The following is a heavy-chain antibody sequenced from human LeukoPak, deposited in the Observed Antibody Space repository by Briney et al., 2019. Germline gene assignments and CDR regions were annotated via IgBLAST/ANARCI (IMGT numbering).Heavy chain of an antibody. CDR2: INHSGST. CDR1: GGSFSSGGYY. D-gene: IGHD3-22*01. CDR3: ARFPAPGYYYDSSGYYFVY. Sequence: SETLSLTCTVFGGSFSSGGYYWSWIRQHPGKGLEWIGEINHSGSTNYNPSLKSRVTISVDTSKNQFSLKLSSVTAADTAVYYCARFPAPGYYYDSSGYYFVYWGQGTLVTVSS. J-gene: IGHJ4*02. V-gene: IGHV4-34*01.